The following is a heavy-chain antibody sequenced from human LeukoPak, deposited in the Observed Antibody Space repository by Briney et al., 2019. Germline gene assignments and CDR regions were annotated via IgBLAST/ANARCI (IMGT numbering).Heavy chain of an antibody. CDR2: INPSGGST. J-gene: IGHJ1*01. V-gene: IGHV1-46*01. CDR3: ARGPTEYFQH. Sequence: ASVKVSCKASGYTFTGYYLHWVRQAPGQGLEWMGWINPSGGSTSYAQKFQGRVTMTRDTSTSTVYMELSSLRSEDTAVYYCARGPTEYFQHWGQGTLVTVSS. CDR1: GYTFTGYY.